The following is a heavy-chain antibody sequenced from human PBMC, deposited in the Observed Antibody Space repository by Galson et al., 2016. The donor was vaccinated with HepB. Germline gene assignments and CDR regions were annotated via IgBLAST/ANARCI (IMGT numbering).Heavy chain of an antibody. J-gene: IGHJ4*02. CDR3: AKDRYWNRDFDY. CDR1: GFTFSTYT. Sequence: SLRLSCAASGFTFSTYTMSWVRQAPGKGLEWVSGTDGSGGSTYYADSVKGRFTISRDNSKNTMYLQMNSLKAEYTAIYYCAKDRYWNRDFDYWGQGTLVTVSS. V-gene: IGHV3-23*01. D-gene: IGHD1-1*01. CDR2: TDGSGGST.